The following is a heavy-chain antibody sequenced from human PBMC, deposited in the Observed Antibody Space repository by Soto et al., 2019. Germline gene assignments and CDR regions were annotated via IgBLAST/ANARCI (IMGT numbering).Heavy chain of an antibody. V-gene: IGHV1-18*01. D-gene: IGHD1-7*01. CDR2: ISAYNGNT. CDR1: GYTFAIYG. Sequence: ASVKVSCKASGYTFAIYGISWVRQAPGQGLEWMGWISAYNGNTNYAQKLQGRVTMTTDTSTSTAYMELRSLRSDDTAVYYCASGLELHFDYYFRDVWGKGTTVTVSS. J-gene: IGHJ6*03. CDR3: ASGLELHFDYYFRDV.